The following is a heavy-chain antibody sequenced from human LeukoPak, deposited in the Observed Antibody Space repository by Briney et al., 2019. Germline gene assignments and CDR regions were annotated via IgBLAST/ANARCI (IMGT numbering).Heavy chain of an antibody. V-gene: IGHV4-39*01. CDR1: GGSISSSSFY. J-gene: IGHJ5*02. D-gene: IGHD3-3*01. CDR2: IFYTGST. CDR3: ASWTYDFWSGYRSGWFDP. Sequence: PSETLSLTCTVSGGSISSSSFYWGWIRQPPGKGLEWIGTIFYTGSTYYNPSLKSRVTISVDTSKNQFSLKLSSVTAADTAVYYCASWTYDFWSGYRSGWFDPWGQGTLVTVSS.